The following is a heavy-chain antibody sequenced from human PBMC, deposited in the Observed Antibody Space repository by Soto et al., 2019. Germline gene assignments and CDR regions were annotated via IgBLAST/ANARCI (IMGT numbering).Heavy chain of an antibody. CDR3: ARETGGPLYGMDV. J-gene: IGHJ6*02. CDR1: GFTFSSYG. Sequence: QVQLVESGGGVVEPGMSLRLSCAVSGFTFSSYGMHWVRQAPGQGLEWLAVIWCAGSTKYYADSVKGRFTISREDSKNTLYLPLNSLRAEATAVYYCARETGGPLYGMDVWSHWSKVTVSS. V-gene: IGHV3-33*01. CDR2: IWCAGSTK. D-gene: IGHD7-27*01.